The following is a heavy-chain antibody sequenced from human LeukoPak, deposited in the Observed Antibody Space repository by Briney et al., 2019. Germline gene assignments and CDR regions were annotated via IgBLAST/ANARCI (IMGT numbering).Heavy chain of an antibody. J-gene: IGHJ4*02. CDR1: GFPFNNAW. V-gene: IGHV3-15*07. Sequence: PGGSPRLSCVASGFPFNNAWMNWVRQTPGKGLEWVGRIKSKTDGETTDYVAPVKGRFTISRDDSENTVYLQMNSLKTEDTATYYCANGPFWGQGTLVTVSS. CDR3: ANGPF. CDR2: IKSKTDGETT. D-gene: IGHD4/OR15-4a*01.